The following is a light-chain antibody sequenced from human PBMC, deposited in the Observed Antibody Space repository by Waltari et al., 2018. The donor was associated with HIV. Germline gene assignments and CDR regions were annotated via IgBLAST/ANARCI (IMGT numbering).Light chain of an antibody. V-gene: IGLV1-40*01. CDR2: GNN. Sequence: QSVLTQPPSVSGAPGQRVTISCTGSSSNTGAGYDLHWYQQLPGTAPKLLIYGNNNRPSGVPDRFSGSKSGTSVSLAITGLQAEDEADYFCQSYDSRLRAVVFGGGTKLTVL. CDR1: SSNTGAGYD. CDR3: QSYDSRLRAVV. J-gene: IGLJ2*01.